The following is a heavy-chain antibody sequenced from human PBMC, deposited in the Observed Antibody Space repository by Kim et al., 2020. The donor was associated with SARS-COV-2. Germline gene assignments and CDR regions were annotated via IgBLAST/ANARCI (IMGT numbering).Heavy chain of an antibody. V-gene: IGHV1-18*01. CDR2: ISAYNGNT. Sequence: ASVKVSCKASGYTFTSYGISWVRQAPGQGLEWMGWISAYNGNTNYAQKLQGRVTMTTDTSTSTAYMELRSLRSDDTAVYYCARVSQDIVVGGEFDPWGQGTLVTVSS. J-gene: IGHJ5*02. D-gene: IGHD2-15*01. CDR1: GYTFTSYG. CDR3: ARVSQDIVVGGEFDP.